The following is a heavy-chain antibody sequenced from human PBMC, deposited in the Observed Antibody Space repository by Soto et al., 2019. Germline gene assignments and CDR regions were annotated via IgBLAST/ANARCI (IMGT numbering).Heavy chain of an antibody. CDR2: ISYDGSKK. Sequence: PGGSLRLSCAASGFIFSSYDRHWVRQAPGKGLEWVALISYDGSKKYYADSVKGRFTISRDNSKNTLYLQMNSLRAADTAVYYCAEDLATGYNYGPRYYYYGVDVWGQGTTVTVSS. CDR3: AEDLATGYNYGPRYYYYGVDV. V-gene: IGHV3-30*18. J-gene: IGHJ6*02. D-gene: IGHD5-18*01. CDR1: GFIFSSYD.